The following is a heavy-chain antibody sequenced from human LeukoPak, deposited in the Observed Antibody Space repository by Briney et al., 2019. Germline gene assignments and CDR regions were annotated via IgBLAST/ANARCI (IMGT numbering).Heavy chain of an antibody. V-gene: IGHV4-59*12. CDR3: ARRGTSCYKN. CDR2: IYHSGST. J-gene: IGHJ4*02. D-gene: IGHD2-2*02. Sequence: SETLSLTCTVSGGSISSYYWSWIRQPPGKGLEWIGYIYHSGSTNYNPSLKSRVTISVDTSKNQFSLKLSSVTAADTAVYYCARRGTSCYKNWGQGTLVTVSS. CDR1: GGSISSYY.